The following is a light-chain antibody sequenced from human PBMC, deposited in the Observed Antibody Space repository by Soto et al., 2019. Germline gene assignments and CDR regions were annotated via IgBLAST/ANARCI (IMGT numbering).Light chain of an antibody. V-gene: IGKV3-20*01. CDR3: QQYGSSPTT. CDR1: QSVSNF. Sequence: EIVLTQSPATLSLSPGERATLSCRASQSVSNFLAWYQQIPGQAPSLLIYDASNRATGIPARFSGSGSGTDFTLTISRLEPEDFAVYYCQQYGSSPTTFGQGTKVDIK. CDR2: DAS. J-gene: IGKJ1*01.